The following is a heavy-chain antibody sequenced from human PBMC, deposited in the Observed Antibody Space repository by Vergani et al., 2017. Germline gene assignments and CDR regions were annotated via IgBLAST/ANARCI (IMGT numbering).Heavy chain of an antibody. Sequence: EVQLVESGGGLIQPGGSLRLSCAASGFTVSSNYMSWVRQAPGKGLEWVSVIYSGGSTDYADSVKGRFTISRDNAKNTLYLQMNRLRAEDTAVYYCASGGGMTMRVGGGFDIWGQGTMVTVSS. CDR2: IYSGGST. D-gene: IGHD3-22*01. CDR1: GFTVSSNY. CDR3: ASGGGMTMRVGGGFDI. J-gene: IGHJ3*02. V-gene: IGHV3-53*01.